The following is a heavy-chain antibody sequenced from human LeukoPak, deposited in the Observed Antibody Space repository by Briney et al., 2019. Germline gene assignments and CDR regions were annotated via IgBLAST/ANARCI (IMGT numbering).Heavy chain of an antibody. CDR1: GGSISSSSDY. CDR2: IYSSGST. Sequence: PSETLSLTCTVSGGSISSSSDYWGWIRQPPGKGLEWIGSIYSSGSTYYNPSLKSRVTISVDTSNNQFSLKLSSVTAADTAIYYCARGYCTNAVCSLGPTQAWGQGTLVTVSS. J-gene: IGHJ4*02. D-gene: IGHD2-8*01. CDR3: ARGYCTNAVCSLGPTQA. V-gene: IGHV4-39*07.